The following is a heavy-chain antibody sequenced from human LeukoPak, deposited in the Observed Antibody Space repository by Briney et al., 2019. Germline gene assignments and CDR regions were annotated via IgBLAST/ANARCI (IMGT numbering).Heavy chain of an antibody. D-gene: IGHD5-12*01. J-gene: IGHJ4*02. CDR2: IYSGGST. CDR3: AKDIVATIWGYFDY. CDR1: GFTVSNNY. Sequence: PGGSLRLSCAASGFTVSNNYMSWVRQAPGKGLEWVSVIYSGGSTYYADSVKGRFTISRDNSKNTLYLQMNSLRAEDTAVYYCAKDIVATIWGYFDYWGQGTLVTVSS. V-gene: IGHV3-66*01.